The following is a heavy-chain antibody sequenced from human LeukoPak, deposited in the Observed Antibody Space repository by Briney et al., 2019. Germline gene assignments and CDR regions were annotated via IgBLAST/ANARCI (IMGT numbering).Heavy chain of an antibody. Sequence: ASVKVSCKASGYTFTSYAMNWVRQAPGQGLEWMGWINTNTGNPTYAQGFTGRFVFSLDTSVSTAYLQISSLKAEDTAVYYCAVDCSSTSCYSRPRYWFDPWGQGTLVTASS. V-gene: IGHV7-4-1*02. CDR3: AVDCSSTSCYSRPRYWFDP. D-gene: IGHD2-2*02. J-gene: IGHJ5*02. CDR1: GYTFTSYA. CDR2: INTNTGNP.